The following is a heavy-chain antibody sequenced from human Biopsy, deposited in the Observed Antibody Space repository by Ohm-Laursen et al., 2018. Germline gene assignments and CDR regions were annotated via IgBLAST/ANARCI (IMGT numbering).Heavy chain of an antibody. J-gene: IGHJ2*01. CDR1: GLSFSTYG. Sequence: SLRLSCTAPGLSFSTYGMHWVRQAPGKGLEWVAVIWYDGSKKYYADSVKGRFTITRDNSKNSVYLQMNSLRAEDTAFYYCAKDLASGSGYYWYFDFWGRGTLVTVSS. V-gene: IGHV3-33*06. CDR2: IWYDGSKK. D-gene: IGHD3-22*01. CDR3: AKDLASGSGYYWYFDF.